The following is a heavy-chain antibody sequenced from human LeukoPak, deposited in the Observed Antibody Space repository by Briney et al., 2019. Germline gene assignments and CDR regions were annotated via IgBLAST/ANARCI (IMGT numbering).Heavy chain of an antibody. J-gene: IGHJ4*02. V-gene: IGHV4-59*01. Sequence: SETLSLTCTVFDGATSYNYWTWIRQPPGKGLEWIGYIHYSGYTNYNPSLKSRATISIDTSKNQFSLMLNSVTAADTAIYHCARDLFGGGYFDYWGQGTPVTVSS. CDR3: ARDLFGGGYFDY. CDR2: IHYSGYT. D-gene: IGHD3-3*01. CDR1: DGATSYNY.